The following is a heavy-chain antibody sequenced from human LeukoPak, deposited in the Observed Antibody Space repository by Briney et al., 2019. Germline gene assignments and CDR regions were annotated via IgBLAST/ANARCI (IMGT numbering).Heavy chain of an antibody. CDR1: GFTFSSYW. CDR2: INTDGSST. D-gene: IGHD6-6*01. V-gene: IGHV3-74*01. CDR3: ARGAPEYSSSSVDY. J-gene: IGHJ4*02. Sequence: GGSLRLSCAASGFTFSSYWMHWVRHAPGKGLVWFSGINTDGSSTSYADSVKGRFTISRDNAKNTLYLQMNSLRAEDTAVYYCARGAPEYSSSSVDYWGQGTLVTVSS.